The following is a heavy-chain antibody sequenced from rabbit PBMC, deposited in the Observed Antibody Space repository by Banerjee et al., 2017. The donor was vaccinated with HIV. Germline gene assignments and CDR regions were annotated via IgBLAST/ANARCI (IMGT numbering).Heavy chain of an antibody. D-gene: IGHD4-1*01. J-gene: IGHJ4*01. CDR1: GFSFSSSYY. CDR3: ARDLAGVIGWNFGL. Sequence: QSMEESGGGLVQPEGSLTLTCTASGFSFSSSYYMCWVRQAPGKGLEWIACIYGGSSDSTYYASWAKGRFTISKTSSTTVTLQMTSLTAADTATYFCARDLAGVIGWNFGLWGPGTLVTVS. CDR2: IYGGSSDST. V-gene: IGHV1S40*01.